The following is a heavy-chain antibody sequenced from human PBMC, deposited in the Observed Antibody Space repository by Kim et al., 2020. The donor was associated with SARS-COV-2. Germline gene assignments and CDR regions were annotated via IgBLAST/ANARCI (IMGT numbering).Heavy chain of an antibody. Sequence: SEKVYVGSVNGRFTMSRDNAKDSLYLQMSRLRAEDTAVYYCAREDSSSSYWGQGTLVTVSS. CDR2: SEK. V-gene: IGHV3-7*01. J-gene: IGHJ4*02. CDR3: AREDSSSSY. D-gene: IGHD6-13*01.